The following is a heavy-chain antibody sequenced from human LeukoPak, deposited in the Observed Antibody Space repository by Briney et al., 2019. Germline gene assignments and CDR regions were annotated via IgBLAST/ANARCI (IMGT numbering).Heavy chain of an antibody. J-gene: IGHJ4*02. V-gene: IGHV3-21*01. D-gene: IGHD4-17*01. CDR3: ARDMTTVSGPDY. Sequence: PGGSLRLSCAASGFTFSVYSMSWVRQVPGKGLEWVSSISTSSSYIYYADSVKGRFTISRDNAKNSLYLQMNSLRAEDTAVYYCARDMTTVSGPDYWGQGTLVTVSS. CDR2: ISTSSSYI. CDR1: GFTFSVYS.